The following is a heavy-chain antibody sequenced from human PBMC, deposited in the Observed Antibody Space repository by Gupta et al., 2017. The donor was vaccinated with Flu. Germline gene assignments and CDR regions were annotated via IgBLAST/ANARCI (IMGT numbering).Heavy chain of an antibody. Sequence: VRQVPGKGLVWVSRINEDGRITDYADSVKGRFTISRDNAKNTLYLQMNTLRAEDTAIYYCAKDFTGDKDSWGQGTLVTVSS. CDR2: INEDGRIT. V-gene: IGHV3-74*01. D-gene: IGHD7-27*01. J-gene: IGHJ4*02. CDR3: AKDFTGDKDS.